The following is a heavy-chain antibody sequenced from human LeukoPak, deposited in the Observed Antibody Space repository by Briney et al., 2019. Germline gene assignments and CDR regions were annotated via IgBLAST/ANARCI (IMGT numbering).Heavy chain of an antibody. J-gene: IGHJ4*02. Sequence: GGSLRLSCAASGFTFSGSAMHWVRQASGKGLEWVGRIRSKANSYATAYAASVKGRFTISRDDSKNTAYLQMNSLKTEDTAVYYCTTDMVRGVPFDYWGQGTLVTVSS. D-gene: IGHD3-10*01. CDR1: GFTFSGSA. V-gene: IGHV3-73*01. CDR2: IRSKANSYAT. CDR3: TTDMVRGVPFDY.